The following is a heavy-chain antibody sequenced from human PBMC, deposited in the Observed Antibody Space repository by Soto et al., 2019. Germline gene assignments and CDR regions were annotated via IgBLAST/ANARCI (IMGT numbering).Heavy chain of an antibody. CDR2: IYSGGAT. CDR3: ARMPQWLGTNYFDF. CDR1: GFTFSSHY. D-gene: IGHD6-19*01. V-gene: IGHV3-53*01. Sequence: GGSLRLSCAASGFTFSSHYMNWVRQAPGKGLEWVAVIYSGGATYYADSVKGRFTISRDNSKNTLYLQMDSLRAEDTAVYFCARMPQWLGTNYFDFWGQGTLVTVSS. J-gene: IGHJ4*02.